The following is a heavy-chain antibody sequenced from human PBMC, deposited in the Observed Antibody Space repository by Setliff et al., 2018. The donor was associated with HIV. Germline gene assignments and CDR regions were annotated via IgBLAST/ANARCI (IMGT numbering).Heavy chain of an antibody. CDR3: ARVRERVTIFGVVRDFDS. CDR2: IYNGGAS. D-gene: IGHD3-3*01. V-gene: IGHV4-39*07. Sequence: PSETLSLTCIVSGDSINSGSYYWGWIRQPPGKGLEWIGTIYNGGASHYNPSLKSRVIIFLDTSKNQFSLELNSVTAVDTAVYYCARVRERVTIFGVVRDFDSWGQGTLVTVSS. J-gene: IGHJ4*02. CDR1: GDSINSGSYY.